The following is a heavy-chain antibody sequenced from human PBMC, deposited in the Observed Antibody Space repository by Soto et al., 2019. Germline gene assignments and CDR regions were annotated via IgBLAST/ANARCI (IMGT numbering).Heavy chain of an antibody. Sequence: GGSLRLSCAASGFTFNSYSMNWVRQAPGKGLEWVSFISGTLSYIYYADSVRGRFTISRDNAKNSVYLQMNSLRAEGTAVYFCARVAPYSTSGQHNAYASDTWGQGTMVTVSS. CDR3: ARVAPYSTSGQHNAYASDT. J-gene: IGHJ3*02. D-gene: IGHD2-2*01. CDR2: ISGTLSYI. V-gene: IGHV3-21*01. CDR1: GFTFNSYS.